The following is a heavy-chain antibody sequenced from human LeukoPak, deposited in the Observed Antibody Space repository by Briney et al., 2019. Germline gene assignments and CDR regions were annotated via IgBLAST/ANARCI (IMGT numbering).Heavy chain of an antibody. CDR3: ATDLPRLAYYYGMDV. J-gene: IGHJ6*02. Sequence: ASVKVSCKVSGYTLTELPMHWVRQAPGKGLEWMGGFDPEDGETIYAQKFQGRVTMTEDTSTDTAYMELSSLRSEDTAVYYCATDLPRLAYYYGMDVWGQGTTVTVSS. V-gene: IGHV1-24*01. CDR1: GYTLTELP. D-gene: IGHD4-11*01. CDR2: FDPEDGET.